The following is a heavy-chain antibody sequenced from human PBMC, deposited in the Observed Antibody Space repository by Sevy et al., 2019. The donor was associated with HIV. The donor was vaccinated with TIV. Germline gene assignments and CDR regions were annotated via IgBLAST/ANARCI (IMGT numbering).Heavy chain of an antibody. Sequence: GESLKISCAASGFTFSSYAMSWVRQAPGKGLEWVSAISGSGNTYYADSVKGRFTISSDNPKNTLFLQMNSLRAEDTAVYYCAKDRSHIIMIRGVVIFDYWGQGTLVTVSS. CDR1: GFTFSSYA. D-gene: IGHD3-10*01. CDR3: AKDRSHIIMIRGVVIFDY. J-gene: IGHJ4*02. CDR2: ISGSGNT. V-gene: IGHV3-23*01.